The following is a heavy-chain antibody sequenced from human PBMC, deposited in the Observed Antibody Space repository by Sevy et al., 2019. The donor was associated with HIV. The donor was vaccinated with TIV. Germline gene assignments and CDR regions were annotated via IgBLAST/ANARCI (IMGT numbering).Heavy chain of an antibody. CDR3: ARDDKAAELSFDY. V-gene: IGHV3-33*01. J-gene: IGHJ4*02. Sequence: GRSLRLSCAASGFTFSNYGIHWVRQAPGKGLEWVAVIWYDESNKYYADSVKGRFTISKDNSRNTVYLQMNSLRAEDTAMYYCARDDKAAELSFDYWGQGTLVTVSS. CDR2: IWYDESNK. D-gene: IGHD6-13*01. CDR1: GFTFSNYG.